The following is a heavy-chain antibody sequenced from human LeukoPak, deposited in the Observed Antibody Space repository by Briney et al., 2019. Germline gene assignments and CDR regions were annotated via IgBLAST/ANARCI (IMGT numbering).Heavy chain of an antibody. J-gene: IGHJ3*02. Sequence: GGSLRLSCAASGFTFNDYAMHWVRQAPGKGLEWVSTISDSGGSTYYADSLKGRFTISRDNSKNTLYLQMNSLRAEDTAVYYCAKTLRPYYYDSSGSDAFDIWGQGTMVTVSS. CDR2: ISDSGGST. CDR1: GFTFNDYA. D-gene: IGHD3-22*01. CDR3: AKTLRPYYYDSSGSDAFDI. V-gene: IGHV3-23*01.